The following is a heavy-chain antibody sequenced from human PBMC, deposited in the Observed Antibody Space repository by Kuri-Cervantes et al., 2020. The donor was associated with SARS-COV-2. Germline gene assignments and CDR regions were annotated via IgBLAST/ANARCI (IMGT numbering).Heavy chain of an antibody. Sequence: GESLKISCAASGFTFSSYGMHWVRQAPGKGLEWVAVISYDGSNKYYADPVKGRFTISRDNSKNTLYLQMNSLRAEDTAVYYCAKAGRKLRYFDWLLTFDYWGQGTLVTVSS. D-gene: IGHD3-9*01. CDR2: ISYDGSNK. V-gene: IGHV3-30*18. CDR3: AKAGRKLRYFDWLLTFDY. J-gene: IGHJ4*02. CDR1: GFTFSSYG.